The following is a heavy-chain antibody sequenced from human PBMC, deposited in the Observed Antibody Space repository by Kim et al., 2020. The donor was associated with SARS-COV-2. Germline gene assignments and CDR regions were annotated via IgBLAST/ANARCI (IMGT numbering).Heavy chain of an antibody. CDR1: GGSISSYY. Sequence: SETLSLTCTVSGGSISSYYWSWIRQPPGKGLEWIGYIHYSGSTNYNPSLKSRVTISVDTSKNQFSLKLSSVTAADTAVYYCARASGSGYFDYWGQGTLVTVSS. CDR2: IHYSGST. V-gene: IGHV4-59*01. J-gene: IGHJ4*02. D-gene: IGHD5-12*01. CDR3: ARASGSGYFDY.